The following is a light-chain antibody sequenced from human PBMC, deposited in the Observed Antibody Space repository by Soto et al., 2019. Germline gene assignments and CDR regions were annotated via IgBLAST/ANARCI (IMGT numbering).Light chain of an antibody. CDR2: GAS. V-gene: IGKV3-15*01. Sequence: EIVMTQSPATQSVSPGERATLSCRASQSVSSKLAWYQQKPGQAPRLLIYGASTRATGIPARFSGSGSGTEFTLTISSLQSEDFAVYYCQQYNNWPPITFGQGTKVDIK. CDR3: QQYNNWPPIT. J-gene: IGKJ1*01. CDR1: QSVSSK.